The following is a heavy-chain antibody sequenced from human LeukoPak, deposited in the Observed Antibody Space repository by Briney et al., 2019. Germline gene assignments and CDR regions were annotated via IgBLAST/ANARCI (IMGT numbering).Heavy chain of an antibody. J-gene: IGHJ4*02. Sequence: GASVNVSCTASGYTFTGYFIHWVRQAPGQGLEWMGWINPNSGGTNSAQKFQGRVTMTRDTSISTAYMELSRLRSDDTAVYYCAREFYRYSGTFDYWGQGALVTVSS. CDR3: AREFYRYSGTFDY. D-gene: IGHD6-13*01. CDR1: GYTFTGYF. CDR2: INPNSGGT. V-gene: IGHV1-2*02.